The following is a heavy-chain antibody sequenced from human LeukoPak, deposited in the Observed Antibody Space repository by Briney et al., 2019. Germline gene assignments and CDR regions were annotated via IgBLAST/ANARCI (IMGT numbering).Heavy chain of an antibody. J-gene: IGHJ4*02. D-gene: IGHD1-26*01. V-gene: IGHV4-4*09. CDR2: ILTSGTT. Sequence: PSATLSLTCTVSNGSISSYHWSWVRQPPGKGLEWIGYILTSGTTNYNPSLKSRLTISVDTSKNQFTLKLSSVTAADTAVYYCARLRVSGSYLYYFDYWGQGTLVTVSS. CDR1: NGSISSYH. CDR3: ARLRVSGSYLYYFDY.